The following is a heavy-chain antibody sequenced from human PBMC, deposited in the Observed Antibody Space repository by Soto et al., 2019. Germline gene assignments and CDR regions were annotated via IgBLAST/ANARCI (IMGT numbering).Heavy chain of an antibody. D-gene: IGHD3-10*01. CDR2: IYYSGST. J-gene: IGHJ4*02. Sequence: QVQLQESGPGLVKPSQTLSLTCTVSGGSISSGGYYWSWIRQHPGKGLEWIGYIYYSGSTYYNPSLKSRVTISVDTSENQFSLKLSSVTAADTAVYYCARDGSGSYYSNYFDYWGQGTLVTVSS. CDR3: ARDGSGSYYSNYFDY. CDR1: GGSISSGGYY. V-gene: IGHV4-31*03.